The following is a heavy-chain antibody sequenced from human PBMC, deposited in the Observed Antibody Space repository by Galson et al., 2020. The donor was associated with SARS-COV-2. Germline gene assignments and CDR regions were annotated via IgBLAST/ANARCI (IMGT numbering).Heavy chain of an antibody. D-gene: IGHD2-2*01. CDR3: ARDAIVVVPAAMPSYYGMDV. V-gene: IGHV1-58*02. Sequence: KISCKASGFTFTSSAMQWVRQARGQRLEWIGWIVVGSGNTNYAQKFQERVTITRDMSTSTAYMELSSLRSEDTAVYYCARDAIVVVPAAMPSYYGMDVWGQGTTVTVSS. CDR1: GFTFTSSA. J-gene: IGHJ6*02. CDR2: IVVGSGNT.